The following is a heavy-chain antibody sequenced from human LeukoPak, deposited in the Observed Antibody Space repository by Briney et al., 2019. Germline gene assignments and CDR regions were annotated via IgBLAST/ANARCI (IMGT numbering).Heavy chain of an antibody. D-gene: IGHD2-2*01. CDR3: ATEFPDQLLLYTPFDY. CDR2: FDPEDGET. J-gene: IGHJ4*02. V-gene: IGHV1-24*01. CDR1: GYTLTELP. Sequence: ASVKVSCKVSGYTLTELPMHWVRQAPGKGLEWMGGFDPEDGETIYAQKFQGRVTMTEDTSTDTAYMELSSLRSEDTAVYYCATEFPDQLLLYTPFDYWGQGTLVTVSS.